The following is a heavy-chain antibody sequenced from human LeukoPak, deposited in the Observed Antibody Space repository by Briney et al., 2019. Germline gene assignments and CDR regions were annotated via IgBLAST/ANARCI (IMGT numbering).Heavy chain of an antibody. CDR2: ISTSGGHT. CDR1: GFTFSSHA. CDR3: ARDPYYYGSGSYPDYYYGMDV. D-gene: IGHD3-10*01. Sequence: PGGSLTLSCAASGFTFSSHAMSWVRQAPGKGLEWVSGISTSGGHTYYADSVKGRFTISRDNSNNTLHLQMNSPRAEDTAVYYCARDPYYYGSGSYPDYYYGMDVWGKGTTVTVSS. V-gene: IGHV3-23*01. J-gene: IGHJ6*04.